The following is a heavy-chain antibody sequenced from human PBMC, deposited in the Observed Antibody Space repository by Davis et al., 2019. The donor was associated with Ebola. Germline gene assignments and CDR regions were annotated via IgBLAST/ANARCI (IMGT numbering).Heavy chain of an antibody. J-gene: IGHJ4*02. Sequence: ASVKVSCKASGYTFTSYGISWVRQAPGQGLEWMGWISAYNGNTNYAQKVQGRVTITRNTSISTAYMELSSLRSEDTAVYYCARGTLIAEFDYWGQGTLVTVSS. CDR3: ARGTLIAEFDY. D-gene: IGHD6-13*01. CDR2: ISAYNGNT. V-gene: IGHV1-18*01. CDR1: GYTFTSYG.